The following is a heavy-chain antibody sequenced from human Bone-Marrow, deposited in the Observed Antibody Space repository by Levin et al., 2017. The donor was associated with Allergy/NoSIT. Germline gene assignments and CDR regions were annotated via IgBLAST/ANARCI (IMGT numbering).Heavy chain of an antibody. Sequence: GSLRLSCTVSGGSINSYYWSWIRQSPGKGLESIGYIFYSGSPTYNPSLKSRVTISVDPSKNQFSLKLSSVTAADTAVYYCARDTGTTGVDSWGQGILVTVSS. V-gene: IGHV4-59*01. CDR2: IFYSGSP. CDR1: GGSINSYY. J-gene: IGHJ5*01. CDR3: ARDTGTTGVDS. D-gene: IGHD1-1*01.